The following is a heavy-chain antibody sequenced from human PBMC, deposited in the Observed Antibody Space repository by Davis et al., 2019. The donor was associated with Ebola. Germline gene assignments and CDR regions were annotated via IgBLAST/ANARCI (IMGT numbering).Heavy chain of an antibody. V-gene: IGHV3-15*01. CDR1: GFTFSNAW. J-gene: IGHJ6*02. CDR2: IKSKTDGGTT. CDR3: TTSGRFLEWLAPMDV. Sequence: GESLKISCAASGFTFSNAWMSWVRQAPGKGLEWVGRIKSKTDGGTTDYAAPVKGRFTISRDDSKNTLYLQMNSLKTEDTAVYYCTTSGRFLEWLAPMDVWGQGTTVTVSS. D-gene: IGHD3-3*01.